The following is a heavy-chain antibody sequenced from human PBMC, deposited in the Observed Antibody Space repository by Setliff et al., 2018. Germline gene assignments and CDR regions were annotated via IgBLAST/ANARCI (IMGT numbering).Heavy chain of an antibody. CDR3: AREGGGSYLNWYFEL. V-gene: IGHV4-31*03. Sequence: SETLSLTCTVSGGSISSGGYYWSWIRQHPGKGLEWTGYIYYSGSTYYNPSLKSRVTISVDTSKNQFSLKLSSVTAADTAVYYCAREGGGSYLNWYFELWGRGTLVTVSS. CDR2: IYYSGST. CDR1: GGSISSGGYY. D-gene: IGHD1-26*01. J-gene: IGHJ2*01.